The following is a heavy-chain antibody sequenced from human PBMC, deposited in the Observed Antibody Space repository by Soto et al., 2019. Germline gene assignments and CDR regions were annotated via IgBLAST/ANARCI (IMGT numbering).Heavy chain of an antibody. CDR1: GGTFRSYS. CDR2: IIPIFDIT. V-gene: IGHV1-69*01. Sequence: QVQLVQSGAEVKKPGSSVKVSCKASGGTFRSYSISWVRQAPGQGLEWMGGIIPIFDITNHAQKFQGRVTITADESTRTAYMELSSLVSDDTPFYYCARTVEGCYSSNHHYFFALDVWGQGTTVTV. J-gene: IGHJ6*02. CDR3: ARTVEGCYSSNHHYFFALDV. D-gene: IGHD2-21*01.